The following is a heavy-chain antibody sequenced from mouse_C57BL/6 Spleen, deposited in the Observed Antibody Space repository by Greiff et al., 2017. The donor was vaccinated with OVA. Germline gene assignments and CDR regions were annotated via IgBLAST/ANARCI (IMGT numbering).Heavy chain of an antibody. D-gene: IGHD6-1*01. J-gene: IGHJ4*01. CDR3: AREEASYAMDD. CDR1: GYTFTDYY. CDR2: IGPGSGST. Sequence: VQLQQSGAELVKPGASVKISCKASGYTFTDYYINWVKQRPGQGLEWIGKIGPGSGSTYYNEKFKGQVTLTADKSSSTVYMQLSSLTPEDSAVYFCAREEASYAMDDWGQGTSVTVSS. V-gene: IGHV1-77*01.